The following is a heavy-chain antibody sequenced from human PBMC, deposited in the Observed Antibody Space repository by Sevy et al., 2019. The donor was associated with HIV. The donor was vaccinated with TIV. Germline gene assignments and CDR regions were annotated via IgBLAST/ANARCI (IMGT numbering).Heavy chain of an antibody. V-gene: IGHV3-48*02. J-gene: IGHJ4*02. D-gene: IGHD3-22*01. Sequence: GGSLRLSCAASGFSFSSYSMNWVRQAPGKGLEWVSYISHSSGSIYYTDSVKGRFTISRDNAKNSVYLQMNSLRDEDTAVYYCAREYYYDTRGFDYCGQGSLVTVSS. CDR2: ISHSSGSI. CDR1: GFSFSSYS. CDR3: AREYYYDTRGFDY.